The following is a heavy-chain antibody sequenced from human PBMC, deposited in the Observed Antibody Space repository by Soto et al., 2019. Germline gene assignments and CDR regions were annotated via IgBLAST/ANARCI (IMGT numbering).Heavy chain of an antibody. CDR3: ARAPKVSGSSQTRPDF. D-gene: IGHD6-6*01. CDR2: ISQSGNT. Sequence: QVQLHQWGAGLLKPSETLSLACSIYSGSFSGYYWSWIRQPPGKGREGIGEISQSGNTNYSPSLKSRVSISIDTSKKQFSLNLASVSAADTAVYYCARAPKVSGSSQTRPDFWGQGTLVTVSS. J-gene: IGHJ4*02. V-gene: IGHV4-34*01. CDR1: SGSFSGYY.